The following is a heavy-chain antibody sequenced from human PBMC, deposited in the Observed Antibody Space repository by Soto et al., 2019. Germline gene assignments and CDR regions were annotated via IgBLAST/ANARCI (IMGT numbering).Heavy chain of an antibody. V-gene: IGHV1-69*13. CDR1: GGTFSSYA. Sequence: SVKVSCKASGGTFSSYAISWVRQAPGQGLEWMGGIIPIFGTANYAQKFQGRVTITADESTSTAYMELSSLRSEDTAVYYCARRNGPYYYDSSGYPPHGMDVWGQGTTVTV. CDR3: ARRNGPYYYDSSGYPPHGMDV. CDR2: IIPIFGTA. D-gene: IGHD3-22*01. J-gene: IGHJ6*02.